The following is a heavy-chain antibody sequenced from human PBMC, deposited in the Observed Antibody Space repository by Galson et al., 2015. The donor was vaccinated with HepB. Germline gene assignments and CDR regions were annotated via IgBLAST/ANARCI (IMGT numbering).Heavy chain of an antibody. CDR3: ALSRDGYNWGY. CDR1: AYTFSSYG. Sequence: QSGAEVKKPGASVKVSCKASAYTFSSYGISWVRQAPGQGLEWMGWISAYNGNTKYAQKLQGRVTMTTDTSKTSAYMEVRSLRSDDTAVYYCALSRDGYNWGYWGQGTLVTVAS. CDR2: ISAYNGNT. J-gene: IGHJ4*02. D-gene: IGHD5-24*01. V-gene: IGHV1-18*04.